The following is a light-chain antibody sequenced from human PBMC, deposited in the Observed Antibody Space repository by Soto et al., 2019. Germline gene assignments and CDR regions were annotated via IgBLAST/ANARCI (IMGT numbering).Light chain of an antibody. J-gene: IGKJ2*01. Sequence: EIVLTQSPGTLSLSPGEKATLSCRASQSLTSSYLAWYQQKPGQAPRPLIYGASSRATGIPDRFSGSVSGTDFTLTISSLEPEDFAMYYCQQYESSPPAYTFGQGTKLEIK. CDR2: GAS. CDR1: QSLTSSY. V-gene: IGKV3-20*01. CDR3: QQYESSPPAYT.